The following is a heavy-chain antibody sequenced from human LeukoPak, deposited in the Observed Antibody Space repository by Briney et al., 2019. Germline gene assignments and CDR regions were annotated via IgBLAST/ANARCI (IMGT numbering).Heavy chain of an antibody. CDR1: GYTFTSYG. D-gene: IGHD1-26*01. J-gene: IGHJ4*02. CDR3: ARGLGGTVSGYYFDY. Sequence: ASVKVSCKASGYTFTSYGISWVRQAPGQGLEWMGWISAYNGNTNYAQKLQGRVTMTTDTSTNTAYMELRSLRSDDTAVYYCARGLGGTVSGYYFDYWGQGTLVTVSS. CDR2: ISAYNGNT. V-gene: IGHV1-18*01.